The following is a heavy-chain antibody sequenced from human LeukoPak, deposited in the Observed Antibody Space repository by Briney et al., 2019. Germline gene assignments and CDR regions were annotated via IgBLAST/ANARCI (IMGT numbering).Heavy chain of an antibody. V-gene: IGHV5-51*01. Sequence: GESLKISRNGSGYXFTSYWICWVRQMPGKGLEWMGIIYPGDSDTRYSPSFQGQVTISADKSISTAYLQWSSLKASDTAMYYCARQGRYSYGDYYYYYGMDVWGQGTTVTVSS. CDR1: GYXFTSYW. J-gene: IGHJ6*02. CDR3: ARQGRYSYGDYYYYYGMDV. CDR2: IYPGDSDT. D-gene: IGHD5-18*01.